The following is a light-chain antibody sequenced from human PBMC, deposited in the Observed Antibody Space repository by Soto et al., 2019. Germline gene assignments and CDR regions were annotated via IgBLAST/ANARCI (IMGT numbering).Light chain of an antibody. CDR2: DVS. CDR3: SAYTSSSTPVL. Sequence: QSALTQPASVSGSPGQSITISCTGTSSDVGGYNYVPWYQQHPGKAPKLMIYDVSNRPSGVSNRFSGSKSGNTASLAISGLQAECESDYYCSAYTSSSTPVLFGGGTALTVL. CDR1: SSDVGGYNY. V-gene: IGLV2-14*01. J-gene: IGLJ2*01.